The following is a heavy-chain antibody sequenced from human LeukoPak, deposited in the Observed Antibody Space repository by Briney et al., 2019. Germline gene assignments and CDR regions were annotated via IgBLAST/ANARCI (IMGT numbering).Heavy chain of an antibody. Sequence: GGSLRLSCAASGFTFSSYGMHWVRQAPGKGLEWVAVIWYDGSNKYYADSVKGRFTISRDNSKNTLYLQMNSQRAEDTAVYYCAKDRGPYGDYVPWFDPWGQGTLATVSS. J-gene: IGHJ5*02. CDR3: AKDRGPYGDYVPWFDP. D-gene: IGHD4-17*01. CDR2: IWYDGSNK. V-gene: IGHV3-33*06. CDR1: GFTFSSYG.